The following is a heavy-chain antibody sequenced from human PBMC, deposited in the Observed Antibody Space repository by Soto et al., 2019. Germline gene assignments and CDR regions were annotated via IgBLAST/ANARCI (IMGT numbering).Heavy chain of an antibody. V-gene: IGHV1-18*01. CDR3: ARDNGVKLAVDYSGMDV. CDR1: GYTFTSYG. CDR2: ISAYNGNT. Sequence: ASVKVSCKASGYTFTSYGISWVRQAPGQGLEWMGWISAYNGNTNYAQKLQGRVTMTTDTSTSTAYMELSSLRSDDTAVYYCARDNGVKLAVDYSGMDVWGQGTTVTVSS. D-gene: IGHD2-8*01. J-gene: IGHJ6*02.